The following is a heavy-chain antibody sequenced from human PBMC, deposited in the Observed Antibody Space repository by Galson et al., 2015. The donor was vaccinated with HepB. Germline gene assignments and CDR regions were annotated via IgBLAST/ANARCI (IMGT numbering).Heavy chain of an antibody. V-gene: IGHV3-21*01. D-gene: IGHD3-16*02. CDR3: AREAVGGGYDYIWGTYRHYFDS. J-gene: IGHJ4*02. CDR2: ISSSSTYT. Sequence: SLRLSCAASGFTFSRHSMIWVRQAPGKGLEWVSSISSSSTYTHYADSVKGRFSISRDDAKNSLFLQMNSLRAEDTAVYYCAREAVGGGYDYIWGTYRHYFDSRGQGTLVTVSS. CDR1: GFTFSRHS.